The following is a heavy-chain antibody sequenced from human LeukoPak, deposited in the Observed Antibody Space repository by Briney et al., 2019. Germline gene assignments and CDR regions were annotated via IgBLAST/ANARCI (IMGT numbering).Heavy chain of an antibody. CDR2: IYDTGST. D-gene: IGHD1-26*01. V-gene: IGHV4-59*01. Sequence: SETLSLTCTVSGGSISSYYWSWIRQPPGKGLEFIGYIYDTGSTNYNTSLKSRVTISVDTSKNQFSLNLTSVTAADAAVYYCARARSGSLLDYWGQGTLVTVSS. J-gene: IGHJ4*02. CDR1: GGSISSYY. CDR3: ARARSGSLLDY.